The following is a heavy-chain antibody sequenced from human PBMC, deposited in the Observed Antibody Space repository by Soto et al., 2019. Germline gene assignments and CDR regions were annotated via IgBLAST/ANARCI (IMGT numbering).Heavy chain of an antibody. CDR1: GFIFSSYD. Sequence: EEQLVESGGGLVEPGGSLRLSCAASGFIFSSYDMNWVRQAPGKGLEWISYISGSGSDIYYADSVKGRFTISRDNANKFLYLQMNSLGVEDTGLYYCHRGYLYDIWGQGILGTVSS. V-gene: IGHV3-48*03. CDR3: HRGYLYDI. J-gene: IGHJ4*02. CDR2: ISGSGSDI. D-gene: IGHD5-18*01.